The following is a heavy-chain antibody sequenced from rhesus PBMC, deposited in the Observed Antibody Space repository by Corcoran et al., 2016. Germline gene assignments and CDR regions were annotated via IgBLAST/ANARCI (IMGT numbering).Heavy chain of an antibody. V-gene: IGHV4-65*01. CDR1: GGSVSSSNW. CDR3: ARDESLSGSSHY. J-gene: IGHJ4*01. CDR2: ICGSSGST. D-gene: IGHD6-25*01. Sequence: QVQLQESGPGLVKPSETLSLTCAVSGGSVSSSNWWSWIRQPPGKGLEWIGYICGSSGSTDYNPSLKRRVTISTDTSKNLFSLKLSSVTAADTAVYYCARDESLSGSSHYWGQGVLVTVSS.